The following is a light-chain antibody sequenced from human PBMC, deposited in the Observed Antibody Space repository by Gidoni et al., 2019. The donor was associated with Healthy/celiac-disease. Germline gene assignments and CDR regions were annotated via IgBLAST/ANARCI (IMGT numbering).Light chain of an antibody. Sequence: DIQMTQSRSSLSASVGDRVTITCRASQSISSYLNWYQQKPGKAPKLLIYAASSLQRGVPSRFSGSGSGTDFTLTISSLQPEDFATYYCQQSYSTPRTFGQGTKVEIK. J-gene: IGKJ1*01. CDR1: QSISSY. CDR2: AAS. CDR3: QQSYSTPRT. V-gene: IGKV1-39*01.